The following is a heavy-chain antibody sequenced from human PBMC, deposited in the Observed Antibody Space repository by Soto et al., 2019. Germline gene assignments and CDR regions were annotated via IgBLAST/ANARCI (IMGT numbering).Heavy chain of an antibody. J-gene: IGHJ4*02. V-gene: IGHV3-23*01. CDR3: AKGTSNFDF. Sequence: GGSLRLPCAASGFTFSSYGMNWVRQAPGKGLEWVSSISGSGGTTYYADSVRGRFTMSRDNSKNTLYLQMNSLRAEDTAVYYCAKGTSNFDFWGQGALVTVSS. CDR1: GFTFSSYG. D-gene: IGHD2-2*01. CDR2: ISGSGGTT.